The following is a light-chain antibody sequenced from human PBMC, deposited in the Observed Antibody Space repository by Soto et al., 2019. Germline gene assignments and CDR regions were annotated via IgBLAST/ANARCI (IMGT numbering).Light chain of an antibody. CDR2: GAS. Sequence: EIVLTQSPGTLSLSPGERATLSCRASQSVSSSYLAWYQQKPGQAPRLLIYGASRRATCIPDRFSGSGSGTDSTLTISGLEPEDFAVYYCQQHGSSPGTFGQGTKVDIK. CDR1: QSVSSSY. CDR3: QQHGSSPGT. V-gene: IGKV3-20*01. J-gene: IGKJ1*01.